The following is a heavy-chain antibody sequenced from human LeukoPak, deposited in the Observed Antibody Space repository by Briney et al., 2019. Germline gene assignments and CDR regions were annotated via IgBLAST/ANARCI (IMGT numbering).Heavy chain of an antibody. V-gene: IGHV1-69*13. CDR3: ARDGGSSWYLDY. Sequence: SVNDSRKASGGTFSSYAISWVRQAPGQGLEWMGGIIPIFGTANYAQKFQGRVTITADESTSTAYMELSSLRSEDTAVYYCARDGGSSWYLDYWGERTLVTVSS. J-gene: IGHJ4*02. CDR1: GGTFSSYA. D-gene: IGHD6-13*01. CDR2: IIPIFGTA.